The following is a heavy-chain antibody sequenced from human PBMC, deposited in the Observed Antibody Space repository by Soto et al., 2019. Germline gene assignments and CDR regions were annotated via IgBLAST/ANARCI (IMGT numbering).Heavy chain of an antibody. CDR1: GFTFSSYS. D-gene: IGHD3-3*01. V-gene: IGHV3-21*01. CDR3: AGFLTIFGGVTTL. Sequence: EVQLVESGGGLVKPGGSLRLSCAASGFTFSSYSMNWVRQAPGKGLEWVSSISSSSSYIYYADSVKGRFTISRDNAKNSLYLQMNSLRAEDTAVYYCAGFLTIFGGVTTLWGQGTLVTVSS. J-gene: IGHJ4*02. CDR2: ISSSSSYI.